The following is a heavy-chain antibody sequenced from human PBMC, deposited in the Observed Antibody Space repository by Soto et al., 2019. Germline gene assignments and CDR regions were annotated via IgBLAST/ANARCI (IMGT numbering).Heavy chain of an antibody. V-gene: IGHV3-21*01. CDR2: ISSSSSYI. Sequence: EVQLVESGGGLVKPGGSLRLSCAASGFTFSTYSMNWVRQAPGKGLEWVSSISSSSSYIYYADSVKGRFTISRDNAKNPRYVQMNSLRAEDTAVYYCARYDSSGYYWPYYYYGMDVWGQGTTVTVSS. J-gene: IGHJ6*02. D-gene: IGHD3-22*01. CDR1: GFTFSTYS. CDR3: ARYDSSGYYWPYYYYGMDV.